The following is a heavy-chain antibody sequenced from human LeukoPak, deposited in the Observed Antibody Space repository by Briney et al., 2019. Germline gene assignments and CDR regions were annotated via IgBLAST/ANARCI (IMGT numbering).Heavy chain of an antibody. CDR2: INSDGSST. CDR1: GFTFSSYW. Sequence: GGSLRLSCAASGFTFSSYWMHWVRQAPGKGLVWVSRINSDGSSTSYADSVKGRFTISRDNSKNTLYLRMNSLRAEDTAVYYCARGATTTRFGRFDPWGQGTLVIVSS. CDR3: ARGATTTRFGRFDP. V-gene: IGHV3-74*01. J-gene: IGHJ5*02. D-gene: IGHD4-17*01.